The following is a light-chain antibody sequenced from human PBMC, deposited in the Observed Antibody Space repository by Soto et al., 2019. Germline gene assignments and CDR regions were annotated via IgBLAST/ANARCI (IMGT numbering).Light chain of an antibody. V-gene: IGKV1-9*01. CDR2: DAS. J-gene: IGKJ4*01. Sequence: DIQMTQSPSTLPASVGDRVTITCRASQDISSSLAWYQQKSGKAPKPLIYDASTLQSGVPSRFSGSGSGTEFSLTINSLQPEDFATYYCQQYYSYPLTFGGGTKVDIK. CDR1: QDISSS. CDR3: QQYYSYPLT.